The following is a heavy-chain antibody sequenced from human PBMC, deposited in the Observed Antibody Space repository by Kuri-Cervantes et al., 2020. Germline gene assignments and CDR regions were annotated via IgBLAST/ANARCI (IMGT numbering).Heavy chain of an antibody. D-gene: IGHD6-13*01. V-gene: IGHV1-18*01. CDR1: GYTFTSHG. J-gene: IGHJ4*02. CDR3: ARGYFSSWEGQFDY. Sequence: ASVKVSCKASGYTFTSHGISWVRQAPGQGLEWMGWITPYDGNTDFAQNLQGRVTLTTDTSTSTAYMELSSLRSEDTAVYYCARGYFSSWEGQFDYWGQGTLVTVSS. CDR2: ITPYDGNT.